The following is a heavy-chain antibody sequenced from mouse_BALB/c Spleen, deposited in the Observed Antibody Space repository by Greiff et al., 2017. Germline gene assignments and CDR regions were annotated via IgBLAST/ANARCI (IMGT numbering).Heavy chain of an antibody. D-gene: IGHD4-1*01. CDR3: ARDKNWEFAY. J-gene: IGHJ3*01. Sequence: VKVVESGPGLVAPSQSLSITCTVSGFSLTSYGVHWVRQPPGKGLEWLGVIWAGGSTNYNSALMSRLSISKDNSKSQVFLKMNSLQTDDTAMYYCARDKNWEFAYWGQGTLVTVSA. V-gene: IGHV2-9*02. CDR1: GFSLTSYG. CDR2: IWAGGST.